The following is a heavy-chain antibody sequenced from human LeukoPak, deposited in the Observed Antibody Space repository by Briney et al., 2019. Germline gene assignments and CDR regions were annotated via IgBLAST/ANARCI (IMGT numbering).Heavy chain of an antibody. CDR1: GFNFDDYA. D-gene: IGHD3-10*01. CDR2: ISGDGGST. CDR3: AKDLLWFGALDV. V-gene: IGHV3-43*02. Sequence: GGSLRLSCEASGFNFDDYAMHWVRQAPGKGLEWVSLISGDGGSTYYADSVKGRFTISRDNSKNSLYLQMNSLRTGDTALYNCAKDLLWFGALDVWGQGTTVTVSS. J-gene: IGHJ6*02.